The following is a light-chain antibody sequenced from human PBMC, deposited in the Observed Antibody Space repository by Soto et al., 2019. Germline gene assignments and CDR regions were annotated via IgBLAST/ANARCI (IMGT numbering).Light chain of an antibody. V-gene: IGLV1-44*01. CDR1: NSNIGTNA. CDR2: TDN. J-gene: IGLJ1*01. Sequence: QSVLTQPPSASATPGQGVTISCSGSNSNIGTNAVTWYQQLPGTAPILLIYTDNYRSSGVPERFSGSKSVTTASLAISGLQSEDEAEYYSAAWDDSLNAYVFGTGTKLTVL. CDR3: AAWDDSLNAYV.